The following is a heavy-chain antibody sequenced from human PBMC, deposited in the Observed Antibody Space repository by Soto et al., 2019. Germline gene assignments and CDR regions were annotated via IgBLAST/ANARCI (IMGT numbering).Heavy chain of an antibody. CDR3: ARDPGRSSNRWRVRQVADGDYYRMDV. J-gene: IGHJ6*02. V-gene: IGHV1-2*02. CDR2: INPNSGGT. CDR1: GYTFTGYY. Sequence: QVQLVQSGAEVKKPGASMKVSCKASGYTFTGYYMHWVRQAPGQGLEWMGWINPNSGGTNYAQKFQGRVTITADKSTSTAYMEVSSLRSEDTAVYYCARDPGRSSNRWRVRQVADGDYYRMDVWGQGTTVTV. D-gene: IGHD2-2*01.